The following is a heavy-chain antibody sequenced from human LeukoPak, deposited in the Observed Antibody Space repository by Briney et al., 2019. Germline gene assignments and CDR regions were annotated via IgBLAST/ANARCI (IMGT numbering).Heavy chain of an antibody. J-gene: IGHJ4*02. V-gene: IGHV3-23*01. CDR1: GFTFSNYA. CDR2: ISGSTGST. Sequence: GGSLRLSCAASGFTFSNYAMNWVRQAPGQGLEWVSLISGSTGSTYYADSVKGRFSISRDNSKNTVYLQMNSLRVEDTAVYYCAKGPVSAIVGVTTLDYWGQGTVAIVSS. CDR3: AKGPVSAIVGVTTLDY. D-gene: IGHD1-26*01.